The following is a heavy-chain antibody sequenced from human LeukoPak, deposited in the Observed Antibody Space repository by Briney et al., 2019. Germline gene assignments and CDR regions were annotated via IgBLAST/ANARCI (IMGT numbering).Heavy chain of an antibody. D-gene: IGHD1-20*01. CDR3: ATGLHRFSNWNDVSPFDY. CDR2: ISSSGSTI. CDR1: GFTFSDYY. J-gene: IGHJ4*02. Sequence: GGSLRLSCAASGFTFSDYYMSWIRQAPGKGLEWVSYISSSGSTIFYADSVKGRFTISRDNAKNSLYLQMNSLRAEDTAVYYCATGLHRFSNWNDVSPFDYWGQGTLVTVSS. V-gene: IGHV3-11*01.